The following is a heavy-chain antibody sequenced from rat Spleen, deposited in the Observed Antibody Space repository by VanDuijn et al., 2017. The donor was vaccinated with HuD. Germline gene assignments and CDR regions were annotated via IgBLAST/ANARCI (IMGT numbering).Heavy chain of an antibody. V-gene: IGHV5-25*01. CDR1: GFPFSDHG. J-gene: IGHJ3*01. CDR3: ARHQLAY. CDR2: ISYDGGST. Sequence: EVQLVESGGGLVQPGRSIKLSCAASGFPFSDHGMAWVLQAPTKGLEWVASISYDGGSTYYRDSVKGRFTISRDNAKSTLYLQMDSLRSEDTATYYGARHQLAYWGQGTLVTVSS.